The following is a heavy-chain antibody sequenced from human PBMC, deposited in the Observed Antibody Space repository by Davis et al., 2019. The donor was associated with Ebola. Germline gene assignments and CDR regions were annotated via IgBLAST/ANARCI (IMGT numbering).Heavy chain of an antibody. V-gene: IGHV3-30*03. CDR2: ISYDGSNK. CDR3: ARGGDMDV. D-gene: IGHD3-16*01. CDR1: GFTFSSYG. Sequence: GGSLRLSCVVPGFTFSSYGMHWVRQAPGKGLEWVAVISYDGSNKKHADSVKGRFTISRDNSENMLYLEVNSLRAEDTAVYYCARGGDMDVWGQGTTVTVSS. J-gene: IGHJ6*02.